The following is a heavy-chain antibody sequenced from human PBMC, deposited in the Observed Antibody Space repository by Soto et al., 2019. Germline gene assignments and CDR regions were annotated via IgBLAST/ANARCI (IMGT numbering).Heavy chain of an antibody. D-gene: IGHD3-16*01. Sequence: EVQLVESGGGLVQPGGSLRLSCAASGFTVSTKYMSWVRQAPGKGLEWGSVIYSGGSTFYADSVRGRFTISRDNSKNTVNLQMNSLRAEDTAVYYCARDTWAADYWCQGTLVTVSS. CDR1: GFTVSTKY. CDR3: ARDTWAADY. J-gene: IGHJ4*02. V-gene: IGHV3-66*01. CDR2: IYSGGST.